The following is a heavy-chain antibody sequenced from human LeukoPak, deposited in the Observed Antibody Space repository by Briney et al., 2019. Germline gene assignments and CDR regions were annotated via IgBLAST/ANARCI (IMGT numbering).Heavy chain of an antibody. V-gene: IGHV4-39*01. CDR1: GGSLRSNTNFWGWDSSSY. CDR3: ARQRDTASVGAFDT. Sequence: SETLSLTCSVSGGSLRSNTNFWGWDSSSYWGWIRQPPGKGLEWIGSIHFTGTTYYNSSLQSRLTISVDTSKNLFSLKLTSVTATDTALYYCARQRDTASVGAFDTWGQGTMVIVPP. CDR2: IHFTGTT. D-gene: IGHD2-2*02. J-gene: IGHJ3*02.